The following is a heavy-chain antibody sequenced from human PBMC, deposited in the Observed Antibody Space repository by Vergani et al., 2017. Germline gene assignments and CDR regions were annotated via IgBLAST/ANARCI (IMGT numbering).Heavy chain of an antibody. CDR3: ARDGGGGDYDILTGYYNRYYFDY. J-gene: IGHJ4*02. CDR2: INSDGSST. V-gene: IGHV3-74*01. D-gene: IGHD3-9*01. CDR1: GFTFSSYW. Sequence: EVQLVESGGGLVQPGGSLRLSCAASGFTFSSYWLHWVRHAPGKGMVWVSRINSDGSSTSYADSVKGRFTISRDNAKNTLYLQMNSLRAEDTAVYYCARDGGGGDYDILTGYYNRYYFDYWGQGTLVTVSS.